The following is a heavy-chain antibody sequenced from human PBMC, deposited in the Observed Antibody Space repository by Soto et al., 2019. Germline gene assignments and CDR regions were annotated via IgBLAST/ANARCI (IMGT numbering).Heavy chain of an antibody. J-gene: IGHJ3*02. CDR1: GGTFSSYT. V-gene: IGHV1-69*04. Sequence: ASVKVSCTASGGTFSSYTISWVRQAPGQGLEWMGRIIPILGIANYAQKFQGRVTITADKSTSTAYMELSSLRSEDTAVYYCARDRYCSSTSCYSDAFDIWGQGTMVTVSS. CDR2: IIPILGIA. D-gene: IGHD2-2*01. CDR3: ARDRYCSSTSCYSDAFDI.